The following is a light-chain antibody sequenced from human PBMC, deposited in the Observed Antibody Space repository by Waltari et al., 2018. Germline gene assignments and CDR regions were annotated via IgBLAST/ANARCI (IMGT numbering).Light chain of an antibody. CDR1: QSVRSN. CDR2: GAS. V-gene: IGKV3-15*01. CDR3: QQYDNWLLT. J-gene: IGKJ4*01. Sequence: EIVMTQSPATLSVSPGETATLSCRASQSVRSNLAWYQQKPGQAPSLLIHGASTRATGVPARFSGSGSGTEFTLTISSLQSEDFAVYYCQQYDNWLLTFGGGTKV.